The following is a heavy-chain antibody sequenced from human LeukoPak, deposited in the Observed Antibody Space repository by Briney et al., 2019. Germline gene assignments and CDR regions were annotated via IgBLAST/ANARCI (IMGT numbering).Heavy chain of an antibody. CDR1: GGSISSYY. D-gene: IGHD3-16*01. Sequence: SETLSLTCTVSGGSISSYYWRWLRQPPGKGLEWIGYIYYSGSTNYNPSLKSQVTISVDTSKNQFSLKLSSVTAADTAGYYCARLFLWGYGDFVHAFDIWGQGTMVTVSS. CDR2: IYYSGST. J-gene: IGHJ3*02. V-gene: IGHV4-59*08. CDR3: ARLFLWGYGDFVHAFDI.